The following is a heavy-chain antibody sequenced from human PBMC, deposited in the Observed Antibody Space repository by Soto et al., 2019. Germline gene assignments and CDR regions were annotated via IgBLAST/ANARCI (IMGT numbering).Heavy chain of an antibody. CDR1: GFTFSDYF. Sequence: SGFTFSDYFMSWLRQAPGKGLEWVSYISSSGFANYADSVMGRFTISRDNSKNTVYLQMNSLRAEDTAVYYCAKIESRFFYDSTGYYPFDYWGQGTLVTVSS. CDR3: AKIESRFFYDSTGYYPFDY. V-gene: IGHV3-11*03. J-gene: IGHJ4*02. D-gene: IGHD3-22*01. CDR2: ISSSGFA.